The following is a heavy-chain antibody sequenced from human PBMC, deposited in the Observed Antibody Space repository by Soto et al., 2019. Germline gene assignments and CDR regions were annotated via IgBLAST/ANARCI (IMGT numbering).Heavy chain of an antibody. CDR2: ISGSGAST. CDR3: AKRFDYGDDDAFDI. D-gene: IGHD4-17*01. V-gene: IGHV3-23*01. Sequence: EVQLLESGGDLVQPGGSLRLSCETSGLTLSSHAMSWVRQAPGKGLEWVSSISGSGASTHYADSVKGRFTISRDNSKNTLSLQMSSLRVEDTAIYYCAKRFDYGDDDAFDIWGQGTMVSVSS. J-gene: IGHJ3*02. CDR1: GLTLSSHA.